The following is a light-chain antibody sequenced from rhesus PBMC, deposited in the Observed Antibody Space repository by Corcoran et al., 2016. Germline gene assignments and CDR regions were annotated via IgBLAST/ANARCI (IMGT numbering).Light chain of an antibody. Sequence: DIQMTQSPSSLSASVGDRVTITCRASQGISSYLAWYQQKPGKAPKPLIYYASKLESWVPSRFSGSGSGTEFTLTISSLQPEDFATYYCQQYNSAPPTFGQGTKVEIK. CDR2: YAS. CDR3: QQYNSAPPT. J-gene: IGKJ1*01. V-gene: IGKV1-37*01. CDR1: QGISSY.